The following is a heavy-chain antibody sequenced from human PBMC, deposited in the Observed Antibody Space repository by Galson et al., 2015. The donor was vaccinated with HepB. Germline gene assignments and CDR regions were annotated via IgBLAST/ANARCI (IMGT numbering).Heavy chain of an antibody. CDR1: GFTFSSYA. V-gene: IGHV3-23*01. D-gene: IGHD2-2*02. CDR3: ARAPLGYCSTASCYTGGGYPLRY. Sequence: SLRLSCAASGFTFSSYAISWVRQAPGKGLEWVSTISGGGDGTYYADSVKGRFTVSRDNAKNTLSLQMNSLRAEDAAVYYCARAPLGYCSTASCYTGGGYPLRYWGQGTLVTVSS. J-gene: IGHJ4*02. CDR2: ISGGGDGT.